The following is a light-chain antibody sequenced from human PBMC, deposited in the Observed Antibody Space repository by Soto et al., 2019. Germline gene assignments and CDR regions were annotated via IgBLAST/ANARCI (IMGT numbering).Light chain of an antibody. Sequence: QSALTQPASVSGSPGQSITISCTGTSSDVGSYNPVSWYQQHPGEAPKLMIYEGSKRPSGVSNRFSGSKSGNTASLTISGLQAEDEADYYCCSYAASVVFGGGTKLTVL. J-gene: IGLJ2*01. CDR2: EGS. CDR3: CSYAASVV. CDR1: SSDVGSYNP. V-gene: IGLV2-23*01.